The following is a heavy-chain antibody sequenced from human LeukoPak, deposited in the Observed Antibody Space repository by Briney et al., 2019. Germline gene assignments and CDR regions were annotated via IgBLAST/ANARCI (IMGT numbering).Heavy chain of an antibody. Sequence: PWGSLRLSCAASGLTFSSYAMSWVRQAPGKGLEWVSVIGGSGGSTYYADSVKGRFTISRDKSKNTLYLQMNSLRAEDTAVYYCAKGWGKFDYWGQGTLVTVS. CDR3: AKGWGKFDY. CDR1: GLTFSSYA. D-gene: IGHD7-27*01. J-gene: IGHJ4*02. V-gene: IGHV3-23*01. CDR2: IGGSGGST.